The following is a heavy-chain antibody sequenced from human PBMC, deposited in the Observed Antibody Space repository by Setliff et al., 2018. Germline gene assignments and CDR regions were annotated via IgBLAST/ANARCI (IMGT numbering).Heavy chain of an antibody. CDR2: IYHSGGA. D-gene: IGHD1-26*01. V-gene: IGHV4-4*09. J-gene: IGHJ4*02. CDR1: GDSINYYY. CDR3: ARGGTYRYFDY. Sequence: PSETLSLTCTVSGDSINYYYWAWIRQPPGKGLEWIGYIYHSGGANYNPSLKIRVTISVATSKKQFSLTLSSVTAADTAVYYCARGGTYRYFDYWGQGTLVTVSS.